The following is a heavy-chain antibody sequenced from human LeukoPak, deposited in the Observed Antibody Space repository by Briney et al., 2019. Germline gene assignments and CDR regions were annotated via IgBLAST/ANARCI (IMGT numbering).Heavy chain of an antibody. Sequence: GGSLSLSCEASGFIFSSYAMNWVRQAPGKGLAWVSSITTSGGDSFYAYSVKGRFTISRDNAKNTLYLQMNSLRAEDTAVYYCARDAVDTANAVWGQGTTVTVSS. J-gene: IGHJ6*02. CDR3: ARDAVDTANAV. CDR2: ITTSGGDS. V-gene: IGHV3-21*01. CDR1: GFIFSSYA. D-gene: IGHD5-18*01.